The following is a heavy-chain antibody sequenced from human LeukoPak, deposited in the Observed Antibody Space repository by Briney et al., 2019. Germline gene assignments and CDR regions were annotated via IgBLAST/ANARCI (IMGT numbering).Heavy chain of an antibody. V-gene: IGHV1-2*02. CDR3: ARYDSSGYYSFDY. J-gene: IGHJ4*02. CDR1: GYTFTGYY. D-gene: IGHD3-22*01. Sequence: GASVKVSCKASGYTFTGYYMHWVRQAPGQGLEWMGWINLNSGGTNYAQKFQGRVTMTRDTSISTAYMELSRLRFDDTAVYYCARYDSSGYYSFDYWGQGTLVTVSS. CDR2: INLNSGGT.